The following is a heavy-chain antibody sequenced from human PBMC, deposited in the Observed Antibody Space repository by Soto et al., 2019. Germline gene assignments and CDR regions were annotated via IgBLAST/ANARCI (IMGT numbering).Heavy chain of an antibody. Sequence: GGSLSLSCAASGFTFSNAWMSWVRQAPGKGLEWVGRIKSKTDGGTTDYAAPVKGRFTISRDDSKNTLYLQMNSLKTEDTAVYYCTTSPSYDSSGYDYWGQGTLVTVSS. D-gene: IGHD3-22*01. CDR2: IKSKTDGGTT. J-gene: IGHJ4*02. CDR1: GFTFSNAW. CDR3: TTSPSYDSSGYDY. V-gene: IGHV3-15*01.